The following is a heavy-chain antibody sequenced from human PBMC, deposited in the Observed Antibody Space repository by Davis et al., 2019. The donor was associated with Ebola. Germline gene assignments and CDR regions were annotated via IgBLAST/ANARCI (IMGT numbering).Heavy chain of an antibody. CDR3: ARGDRYFDY. CDR1: GGSVSSGSYY. Sequence: PSETLSLTCTVSGGSVSSGSYYWSWIRQPPVKGLERIGYIYYSGSTNYNPSLTSRVTISVDTSKNQFSLRLTSVTAADTAVYYCARGDRYFDYWGQGTLVTVSS. J-gene: IGHJ4*02. CDR2: IYYSGST. V-gene: IGHV4-61*01. D-gene: IGHD2-15*01.